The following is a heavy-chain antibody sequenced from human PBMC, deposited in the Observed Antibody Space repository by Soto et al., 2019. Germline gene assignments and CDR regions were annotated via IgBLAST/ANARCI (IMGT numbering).Heavy chain of an antibody. CDR2: ISSTAGKTS. D-gene: IGHD3-10*01. CDR1: GFTFNTYP. CDR3: AKGVLSFHYGMEV. Sequence: EVKLLQSRGGVVPPGGSLRLSCATSGFTFNTYPMTWVRQAPGKGLEWVSSISSTAGKTSSYADSVKGRFAISRDFSDNTVYLQMDNLRVDDTAVYFCAKGVLSFHYGMEVWGQGTTVTVSS. V-gene: IGHV3-23*01. J-gene: IGHJ6*02.